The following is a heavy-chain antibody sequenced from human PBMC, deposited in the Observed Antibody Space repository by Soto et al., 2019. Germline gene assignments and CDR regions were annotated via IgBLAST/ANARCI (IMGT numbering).Heavy chain of an antibody. J-gene: IGHJ6*02. CDR1: GFTFSTYD. Sequence: EVQLVESGGGLVQPGGSLRLSCGASGFTFSTYDMIWVRQAPGKGLEWVSSIRGSGTTMFYADSVKGRFTISRDNAKDSLYLQMNSLRAEDTAVYYCVRTHHYYYNGMDVWGQGTAVTVSS. CDR3: VRTHHYYYNGMDV. CDR2: IRGSGTTM. V-gene: IGHV3-48*03.